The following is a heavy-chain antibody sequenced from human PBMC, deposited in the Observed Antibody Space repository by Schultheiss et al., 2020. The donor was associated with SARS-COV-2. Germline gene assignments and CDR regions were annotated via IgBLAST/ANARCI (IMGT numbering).Heavy chain of an antibody. CDR3: AKDGRGWELRGSVFDY. J-gene: IGHJ4*02. CDR1: GFTFSSYG. CDR2: IWYDGSNK. Sequence: GGSLRLSCAASGFTFSSYGMHWVRQAPGKGLEWVAVIWYDGSNKYYADSVKGRFTISRDNSKNTLYLQMNSLRAEDTAVYYCAKDGRGWELRGSVFDYWGQGTLVTVSS. D-gene: IGHD1-26*01. V-gene: IGHV3-30*02.